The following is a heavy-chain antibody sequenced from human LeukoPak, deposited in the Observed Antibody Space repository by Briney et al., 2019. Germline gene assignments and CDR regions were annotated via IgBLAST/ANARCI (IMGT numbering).Heavy chain of an antibody. CDR2: INPSGDST. CDR3: AREDLYDGGGPDGFDI. Sequence: ASVKVSCKASGYTFTSYYIHWVRQAPGQGLEWMGLINPSGDSTRYSHKFQGTVTMTRDTSTSTVYMELSSLKSEDTAVYYCAREDLYDGGGPDGFDIWGRGTMVTVSS. D-gene: IGHD3-22*01. J-gene: IGHJ3*02. V-gene: IGHV1-46*01. CDR1: GYTFTSYY.